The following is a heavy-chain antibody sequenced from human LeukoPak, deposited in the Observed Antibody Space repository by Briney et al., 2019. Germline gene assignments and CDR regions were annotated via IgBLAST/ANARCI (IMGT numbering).Heavy chain of an antibody. J-gene: IGHJ4*02. Sequence: GGSLRLSCAASGFTFSDYYMSWIRQAPGKGLEWVSYISSSGSTIYYADSVKGRFTISRDNAKNSLYLQMNSLRAEDTAVYYCAITYGSGSSQFDYWGQGTLVTVSS. V-gene: IGHV3-11*01. D-gene: IGHD3-10*01. CDR2: ISSSGSTI. CDR1: GFTFSDYY. CDR3: AITYGSGSSQFDY.